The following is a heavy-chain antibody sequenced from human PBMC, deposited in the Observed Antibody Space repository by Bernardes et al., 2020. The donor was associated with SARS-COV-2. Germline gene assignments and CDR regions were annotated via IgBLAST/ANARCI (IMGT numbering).Heavy chain of an antibody. CDR2: ISSSSRYI. V-gene: IGHV3-21*01. CDR1: GFIFSSYT. Sequence: GGSLRLSCAASGFIFSSYTMDWVRQAPGKGLEWVSSISSSSRYIYYADSVKGRFTISRDNAKNSLYLHLNSLRAEDTAVYYCARDHDSSGFLPRFDYWGQGTLVTVSS. CDR3: ARDHDSSGFLPRFDY. J-gene: IGHJ4*02. D-gene: IGHD3-22*01.